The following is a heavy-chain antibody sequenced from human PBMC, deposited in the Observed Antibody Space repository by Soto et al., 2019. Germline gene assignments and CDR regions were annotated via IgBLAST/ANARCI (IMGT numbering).Heavy chain of an antibody. CDR3: ARDRKYYLDS. V-gene: IGHV3-11*01. CDR1: GFTFTDNS. D-gene: IGHD6-6*01. J-gene: IGHJ4*02. Sequence: QVQLVESGGGLVKPGGSLRLSCAASGFTFTDNSMGWVRQAPGKGLEWVSYITVYGSSIYYADSVKGRFTTSRDNAKNSLCLQMDSLRAEDTAVYYCARDRKYYLDSWGQGTLVTVSS. CDR2: ITVYGSSI.